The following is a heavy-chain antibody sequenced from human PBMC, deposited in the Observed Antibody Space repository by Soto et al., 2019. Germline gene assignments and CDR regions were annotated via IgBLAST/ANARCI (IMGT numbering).Heavy chain of an antibody. CDR2: ISAYNGNT. V-gene: IGHV1-18*01. CDR1: GYTFTSYG. Sequence: QVQLVQSGAEVKKPGASVKVSCMASGYTFTSYGISWVRQAPGQGLEWMGWISAYNGNTNYAQKLQGRVTMTTDTSTSTAYMELRSLRSDDTAVYYCARVKRTNYYYYYGMDVWGQGTTVTVSS. J-gene: IGHJ6*02. CDR3: ARVKRTNYYYYYGMDV.